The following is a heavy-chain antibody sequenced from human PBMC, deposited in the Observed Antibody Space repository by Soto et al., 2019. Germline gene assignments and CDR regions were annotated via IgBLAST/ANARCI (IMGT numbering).Heavy chain of an antibody. CDR1: GGTFSSYA. J-gene: IGHJ3*02. V-gene: IGHV1-69*13. D-gene: IGHD2-2*01. Sequence: GASVKVSCKASGGTFSSYAIGWVRQAPGQGLEWMGGIIPIFGTANYAQKFQGRVTITADESTSTAYMELSSLRSEDTAVFYCARSCSSTSCYQYQHAFDIWGQGTMVTVSS. CDR2: IIPIFGTA. CDR3: ARSCSSTSCYQYQHAFDI.